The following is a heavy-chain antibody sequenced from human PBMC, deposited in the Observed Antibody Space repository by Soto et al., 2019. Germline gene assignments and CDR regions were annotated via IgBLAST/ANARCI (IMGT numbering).Heavy chain of an antibody. CDR1: GGSISSSSYY. J-gene: IGHJ4*02. Sequence: SETLSLTCTVSGGSISSSSYYWGWIRQPPGKGLEWIGSIYYSGSKYYNPSLRSRVTISVDTSKNQFSLKLSSVTAADTAVYYCARHPRIGKAVTYYFDYWGQGTLVTVSS. D-gene: IGHD4-17*01. CDR3: ARHPRIGKAVTYYFDY. V-gene: IGHV4-39*01. CDR2: IYYSGSK.